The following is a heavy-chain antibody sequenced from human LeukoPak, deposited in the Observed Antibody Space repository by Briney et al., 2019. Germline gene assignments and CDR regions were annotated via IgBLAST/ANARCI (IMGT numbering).Heavy chain of an antibody. CDR2: ISSSGSSI. V-gene: IGHV3-48*03. CDR3: AGRPESGYRIDY. CDR1: GITFSDYE. D-gene: IGHD3-22*01. J-gene: IGHJ4*02. Sequence: GGSLRLSCTASGITFSDYEMNWVRQVPGKGLEWVSYISSSGSSIYYADSVKGRFTISRDNHNTSLFLQMNSLRDEDAALYYCAGRPESGYRIDYWGQGTLVTVSS.